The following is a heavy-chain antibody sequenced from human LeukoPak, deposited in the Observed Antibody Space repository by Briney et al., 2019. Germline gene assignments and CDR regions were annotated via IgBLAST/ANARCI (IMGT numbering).Heavy chain of an antibody. D-gene: IGHD2-8*01. CDR1: GGTFSSYA. V-gene: IGHV1-69*05. CDR3: ARDRYFTNGVCYQYY. J-gene: IGHJ4*02. CDR2: IIPIFGTA. Sequence: ASVKVSCKASGGTFSSYAISWVRQAPGQGLEWMGRIIPIFGTANYAQKFQGRVTITTDESTSTAYMELSSLRSEDTAVYYCARDRYFTNGVCYQYYGGQGTLVTVSS.